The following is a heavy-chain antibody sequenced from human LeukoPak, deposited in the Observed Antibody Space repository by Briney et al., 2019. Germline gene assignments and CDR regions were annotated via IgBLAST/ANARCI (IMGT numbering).Heavy chain of an antibody. CDR1: GGSFSGYY. CDR2: INHSGST. CDR3: ARVFVGYYYDSSGYYVDY. V-gene: IGHV4-34*01. J-gene: IGHJ4*02. Sequence: PSETLSLTCAVSGGSFSGYYWSWIRQPPGKGLEWIGEINHSGSTNYNPSLTSRVTISVDTSKNQFSLKLSSVTAADTAVYYCARVFVGYYYDSSGYYVDYWGQGTLVTVSS. D-gene: IGHD3-22*01.